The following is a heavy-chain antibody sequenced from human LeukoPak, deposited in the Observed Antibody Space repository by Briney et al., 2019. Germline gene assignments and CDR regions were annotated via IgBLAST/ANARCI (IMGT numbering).Heavy chain of an antibody. CDR1: GFTFSSYE. Sequence: GGSLRLSCAASGFTFSSYEMNWVRQAPGKGLEWVSYISSSGSTIYYADSVKGRFTISRDNAKNSLYLQVNSLRAEDTAVYYCARVPSDIVVVVAARGRSDFDYWGQGTLVTVSS. D-gene: IGHD2-15*01. CDR3: ARVPSDIVVVVAARGRSDFDY. J-gene: IGHJ4*02. V-gene: IGHV3-48*03. CDR2: ISSSGSTI.